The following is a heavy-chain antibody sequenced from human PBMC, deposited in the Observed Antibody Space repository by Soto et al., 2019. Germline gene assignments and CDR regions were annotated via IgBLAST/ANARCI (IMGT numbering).Heavy chain of an antibody. J-gene: IGHJ4*02. D-gene: IGHD3-10*01. V-gene: IGHV1-18*01. CDR3: AREKWFGQTPFDS. Sequence: ASVKVSCKASGFTLNDFGVSWVRQAPGQGLEWMGWISGYDGNTNFAQKYEGRVTMTIDSSTSTAYMELRNLRSDDTAMYYCAREKWFGQTPFDSWGQGTLVTVAS. CDR2: ISGYDGNT. CDR1: GFTLNDFG.